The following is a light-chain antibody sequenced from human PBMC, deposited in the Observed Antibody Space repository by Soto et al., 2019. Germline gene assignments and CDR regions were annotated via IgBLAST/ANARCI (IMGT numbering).Light chain of an antibody. V-gene: IGLV1-40*01. CDR3: QSYDSSLSGKV. CDR2: GNS. Sequence: QSVLTQPPSVSGAPVQRVTISCTGSSSNIGAGYDVHWYQQLPGTAPKLLIYGNSNRPAGVPDRFSGSKSCTSASLAITGIQAEDEADYYCQSYDSSLSGKVFGGGTKLTVL. J-gene: IGLJ2*01. CDR1: SSNIGAGYD.